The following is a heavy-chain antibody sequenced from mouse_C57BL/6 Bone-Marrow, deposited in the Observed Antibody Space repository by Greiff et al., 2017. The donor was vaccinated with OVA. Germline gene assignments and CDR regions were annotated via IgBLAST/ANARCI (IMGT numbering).Heavy chain of an antibody. CDR3: ARSVVGY. Sequence: VMLVESGAELARPGASVKMSCKASGYTFTSYTMHWVKQRPGQGLEWIGYINPSSGYTKYNQKFKDKATLTADKSSSTAYMQLSSLTSEGSAVYYCARSVVGYWGQGTTLTVSS. D-gene: IGHD1-1*01. V-gene: IGHV1-4*01. CDR1: GYTFTSYT. CDR2: INPSSGYT. J-gene: IGHJ2*01.